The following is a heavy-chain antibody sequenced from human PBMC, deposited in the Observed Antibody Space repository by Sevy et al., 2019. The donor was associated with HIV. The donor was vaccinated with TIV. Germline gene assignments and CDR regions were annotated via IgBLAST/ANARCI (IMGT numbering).Heavy chain of an antibody. CDR2: IKKDESEK. V-gene: IGHV3-7*01. CDR3: ASGNSGSFDY. D-gene: IGHD3-22*01. J-gene: IGHJ4*02. CDR1: GFTFSTYW. Sequence: GGSLRLSCAASGFTFSTYWMHWVRQAPGKGLEWVANIKKDESEKYYVASVKGRFTISRDNAKNSLYLQMNSLRPGDTVVYYCASGNSGSFDYWCQGTLFTVSS.